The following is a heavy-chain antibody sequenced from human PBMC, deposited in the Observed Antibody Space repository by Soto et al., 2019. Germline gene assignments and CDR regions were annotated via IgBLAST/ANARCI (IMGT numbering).Heavy chain of an antibody. D-gene: IGHD3-22*01. Sequence: VSCKASGYTLTSYDINWVRQATGQGREWMGWMNPNSGNTGYAQKFQGRVTMTRNTSISTAYMELSSLRSEDTAVYYCARAGQHSSGYYYHDYWGQGTLVTVSS. CDR2: MNPNSGNT. V-gene: IGHV1-8*01. CDR1: GYTLTSYD. J-gene: IGHJ4*02. CDR3: ARAGQHSSGYYYHDY.